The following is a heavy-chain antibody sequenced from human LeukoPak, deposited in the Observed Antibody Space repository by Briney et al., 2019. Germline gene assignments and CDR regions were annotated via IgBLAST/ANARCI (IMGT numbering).Heavy chain of an antibody. J-gene: IGHJ4*02. CDR1: GFTVSSNY. Sequence: GGSLRLSCAASGFTVSSNYMSWVRQAPGKGLEWVSVIYSGGSTYYADSVKGRFTISRDNSKNTLYLQMNSLRAEDTAVYYCARDPGYGDTPADYWGQGTLVTVSS. CDR3: ARDPGYGDTPADY. D-gene: IGHD4-17*01. CDR2: IYSGGST. V-gene: IGHV3-53*01.